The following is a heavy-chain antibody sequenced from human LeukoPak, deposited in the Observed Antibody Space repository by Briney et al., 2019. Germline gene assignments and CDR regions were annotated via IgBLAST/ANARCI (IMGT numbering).Heavy chain of an antibody. D-gene: IGHD5-18*01. V-gene: IGHV4-59*01. CDR3: ARIYSYGLLGMDV. CDR2: IYYSGST. J-gene: IGHJ6*02. Sequence: SETLSLTCTVSGGSISSYYWSWIRQPPGKGLEWIGYIYYSGSTNYNPSLKSRVTISVDTSKNQFSLKLSSVTAADTAVYYCARIYSYGLLGMDVWGQGTTVTVSS. CDR1: GGSISSYY.